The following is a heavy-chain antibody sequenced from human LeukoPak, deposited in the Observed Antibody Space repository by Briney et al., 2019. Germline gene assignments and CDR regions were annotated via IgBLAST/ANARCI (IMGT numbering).Heavy chain of an antibody. V-gene: IGHV2-5*02. CDR1: GFSLSTSGVG. D-gene: IGHD6-13*01. CDR2: IYWDDDK. CDR3: AHRLAVAAGNYYFDY. J-gene: IGHJ4*02. Sequence: SGPTLVNPTQSLTLTCTFSGFSLSTSGVGVGWIRHPPGKALEWLALIYWDDDKRYSPSLKSRLTITKDTSKNQVVLTMTNMDPEDTATYYCAHRLAVAAGNYYFDYWGQGTLVTVSS.